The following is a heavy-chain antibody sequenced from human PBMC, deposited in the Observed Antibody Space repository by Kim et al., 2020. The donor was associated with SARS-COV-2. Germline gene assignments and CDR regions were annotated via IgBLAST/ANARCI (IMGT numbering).Heavy chain of an antibody. CDR2: IYTSGST. CDR3: ARRPQFFFDLDS. D-gene: IGHD6-19*01. J-gene: IGHJ4*02. CDR1: GGSINNYY. Sequence: SETLSLTCTVSGGSINNYYWSWVRQPAGKGLEWIGRIYTSGSTDYEPSFKSRSTMSVDMSKNQFSLKLTSVTATDSAAYYCARRPQFFFDLDSWGQGNLVTLSS. V-gene: IGHV4-4*07.